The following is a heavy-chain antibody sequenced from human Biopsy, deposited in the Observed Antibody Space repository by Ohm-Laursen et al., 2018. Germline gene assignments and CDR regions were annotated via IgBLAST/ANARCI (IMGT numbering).Heavy chain of an antibody. D-gene: IGHD6-19*01. Sequence: ASVKVSCNASGYGFTSYYMHWVRQAPGQGLEWMGMINPSGSTTSYPQIFQGRVTMTRDTSKSTVYMELSSLRSADTAVYFCARNTGWYGDLYYFDYWGQGTLVTVSS. J-gene: IGHJ4*02. V-gene: IGHV1-46*01. CDR1: GYGFTSYY. CDR2: INPSGSTT. CDR3: ARNTGWYGDLYYFDY.